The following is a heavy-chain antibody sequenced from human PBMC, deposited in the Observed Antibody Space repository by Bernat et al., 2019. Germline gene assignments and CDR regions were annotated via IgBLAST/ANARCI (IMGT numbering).Heavy chain of an antibody. Sequence: QLQLQESGPGLVKPSETLSLTCTVPGGSISSSSYYWGWIRQPPGKGLEWIGSIYYSGSTYYNPSLKSRVTISVDTSKNQFSLKLSSVTAADTAVYYCARQNIPSSGWYSFDYWGQGTLVTVSS. CDR1: GGSISSSSYY. D-gene: IGHD6-19*01. CDR3: ARQNIPSSGWYSFDY. CDR2: IYYSGST. V-gene: IGHV4-39*01. J-gene: IGHJ4*02.